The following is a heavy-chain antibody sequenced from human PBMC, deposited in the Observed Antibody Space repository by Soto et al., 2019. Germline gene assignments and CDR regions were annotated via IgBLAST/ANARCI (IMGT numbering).Heavy chain of an antibody. CDR3: AKVHTVVIRDAFDI. D-gene: IGHD3-22*01. CDR1: GFTFSSYA. CDR2: ISDSGTGT. J-gene: IGHJ3*02. Sequence: EVQLLESGGGLVKPGGSLRLSCAASGFTFSSYAMSWVRQAPGKGLAWVSGISDSGTGTYYADSVKGRFTISRDNSKNTVYLQMKSLRAEDTAVYYCAKVHTVVIRDAFDIWGRGTMVNVSS. V-gene: IGHV3-23*01.